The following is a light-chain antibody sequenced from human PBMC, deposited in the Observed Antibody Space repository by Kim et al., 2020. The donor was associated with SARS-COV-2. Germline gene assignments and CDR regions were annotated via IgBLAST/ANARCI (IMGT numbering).Light chain of an antibody. CDR2: EVS. J-gene: IGLJ1*01. Sequence: QSALTQPPSVSGSPGQSVTISCTGTSSDIGSYNRVSWYQQSPGTAPKVLIYEVSNRPSGVPDRFSGSKSGNTASLTISGLQAEDEADYYCTSFTTSRSYVFGSGTKVTVL. CDR1: SSDIGSYNR. V-gene: IGLV2-18*02. CDR3: TSFTTSRSYV.